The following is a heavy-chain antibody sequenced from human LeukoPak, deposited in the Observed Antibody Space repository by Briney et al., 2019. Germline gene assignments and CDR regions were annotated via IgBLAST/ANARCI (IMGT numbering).Heavy chain of an antibody. CDR1: GFTFDDYA. Sequence: QPGGSLRLSCAASGFTFDDYAMHWVRQAPGKGLEWVSGISWNSGSIGYADSVKGRFTISRDNAKNSLYLQMNSLRVEDTAVYYCAKSRVVPAATNWFDPWGQGTLVTVSS. D-gene: IGHD2-2*01. CDR3: AKSRVVPAATNWFDP. V-gene: IGHV3-9*01. J-gene: IGHJ5*02. CDR2: ISWNSGSI.